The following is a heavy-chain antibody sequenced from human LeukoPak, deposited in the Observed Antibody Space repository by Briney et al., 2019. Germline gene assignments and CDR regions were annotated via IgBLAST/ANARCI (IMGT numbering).Heavy chain of an antibody. J-gene: IGHJ2*01. V-gene: IGHV3-23*01. CDR2: IIGTGGDT. D-gene: IGHD6-13*01. Sequence: GGSLRLSCAASGFTFRSHYMSWVRQAPGKGLEWVSTIIGTGGDTYYADSVKGRFTISRDNSKNTLYLQMNSLRAEDTAVFYCASRQYSTSWAGLGLWGRGTLVTVSS. CDR3: ASRQYSTSWAGLGL. CDR1: GFTFRSHY.